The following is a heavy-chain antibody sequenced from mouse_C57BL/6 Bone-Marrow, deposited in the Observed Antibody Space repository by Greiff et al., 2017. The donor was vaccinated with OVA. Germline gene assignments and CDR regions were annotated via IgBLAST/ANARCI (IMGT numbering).Heavy chain of an antibody. V-gene: IGHV5-6*02. CDR3: ARQVITTVVATGFDY. Sequence: EVKLVESGGDLVKPGGSLKLSCAASGFTFSSYGMSWVRQTPDKRLEWVATISSGGSYTYYPDSVKGRFTISRDNAKNTLYLQMSRLKSEDTAMYYCARQVITTVVATGFDYWGQGTTLTVSS. J-gene: IGHJ2*01. D-gene: IGHD1-1*01. CDR1: GFTFSSYG. CDR2: ISSGGSYT.